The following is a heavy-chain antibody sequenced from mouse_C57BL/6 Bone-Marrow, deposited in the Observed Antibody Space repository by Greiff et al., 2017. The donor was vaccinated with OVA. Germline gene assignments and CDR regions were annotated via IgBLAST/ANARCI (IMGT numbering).Heavy chain of an antibody. Sequence: VQVVESGPELVKPGASVKLSCKASGYTFTSYDINWVKQRPGQGLEWIGWIYPRDGSTKYNEKFKGKATLTVDTSSSTAYMELHSLTSEDSAVYFCALRYFDYWGQGTTLTVSS. CDR2: IYPRDGST. CDR3: ALRYFDY. V-gene: IGHV1-85*01. CDR1: GYTFTSYD. D-gene: IGHD1-1*01. J-gene: IGHJ2*01.